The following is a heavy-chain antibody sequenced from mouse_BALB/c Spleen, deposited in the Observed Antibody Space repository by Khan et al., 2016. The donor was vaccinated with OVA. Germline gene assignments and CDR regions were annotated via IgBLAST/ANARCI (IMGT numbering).Heavy chain of an antibody. CDR1: GNTFTNYG. J-gene: IGHJ4*01. V-gene: IGHV9-3-1*01. CDR3: ASTPHFSDVMVY. CDR2: INTYTGEP. Sequence: QIQLVQSGPELKKPGESVKISCKASGNTFTNYGMNWVKQAPGKGLKWMAWINTYTGEPSYADDLRGRFAISLDTSTSTPYLQINNLKTEDTATYFCASTPHFSDVMVYWGQGTSVTVSS.